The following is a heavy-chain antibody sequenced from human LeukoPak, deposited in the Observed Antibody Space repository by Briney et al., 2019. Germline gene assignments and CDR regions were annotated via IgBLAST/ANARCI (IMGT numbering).Heavy chain of an antibody. V-gene: IGHV4-59*08. CDR2: IYYSGST. J-gene: IGHJ5*02. Sequence: SETLSLTCTVSGGSISSYYWSWIRQPPGKGLEWIGDIYYSGSTNYNPSLKSRVTISVDTSKNQFSLKLSSVTAADTAVYYCARHTYYDFWSGAYNWFDPWGQGTLVTVSS. CDR3: ARHTYYDFWSGAYNWFDP. CDR1: GGSISSYY. D-gene: IGHD3-3*01.